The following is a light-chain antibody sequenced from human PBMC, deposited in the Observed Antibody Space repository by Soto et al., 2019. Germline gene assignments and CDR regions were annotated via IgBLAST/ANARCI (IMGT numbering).Light chain of an antibody. CDR1: SSDVGGYKF. V-gene: IGLV2-14*01. CDR3: SSYTTSSTRV. J-gene: IGLJ3*02. CDR2: EVS. Sequence: QSVLTQPASVSGSPGQSITTSCTGTSSDVGGYKFVSWYQQHPGKAPKLMIYEVSNRPSGVSNRFSGPKSGNTASLTISGLQAEDEADYYCSSYTTSSTRVFGGGTQLTV.